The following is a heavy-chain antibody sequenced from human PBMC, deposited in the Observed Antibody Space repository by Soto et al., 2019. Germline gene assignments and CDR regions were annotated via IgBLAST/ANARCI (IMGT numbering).Heavy chain of an antibody. CDR2: IYWDDDK. CDR3: AHRRHPLFTRGNYFDY. J-gene: IGHJ4*02. D-gene: IGHD2-15*01. Sequence: QITLKESGPTLVKPTQTLTLTCTFSGFSLSTSGVGVGWIRQPPGKALEWLALIYWDDDKRYSPSLKSRLTNTKDTSKNQVILTITNMDPVDTATYSCAHRRHPLFTRGNYFDYWGQGTLVTVSS. V-gene: IGHV2-5*02. CDR1: GFSLSTSGVG.